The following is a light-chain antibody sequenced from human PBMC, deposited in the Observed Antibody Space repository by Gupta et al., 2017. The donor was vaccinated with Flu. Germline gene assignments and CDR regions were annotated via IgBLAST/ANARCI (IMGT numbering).Light chain of an antibody. CDR2: EVS. V-gene: IGLV2-14*01. CDR1: SSDVGGYNY. CDR3: SSYTSSSNHVV. Sequence: SALTQPASVSGSPGQSITISCTGTSSDVGGYNYVSWYHQHPGKAPKLMIYEVSNRPSGVSNRFSGSKSGNTAALTTSWLQAEDEADYYCSSYTSSSNHVVFGGGTKLTVL. J-gene: IGLJ2*01.